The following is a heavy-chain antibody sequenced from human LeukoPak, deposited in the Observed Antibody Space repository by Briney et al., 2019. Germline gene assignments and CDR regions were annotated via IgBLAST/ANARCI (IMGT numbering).Heavy chain of an antibody. CDR3: TPDRSYAMEV. J-gene: IGHJ6*02. V-gene: IGHV3-74*01. CDR1: GFTFNIRW. Sequence: GGSLRLSCAASGFTFNIRWMHWVRQAPGKGLVWVTRINSDGSSTNYADSVKGRFTISRDNAKNMVYLQMNSLRAEDTAVYYCTPDRSYAMEVWGQGATVAVS. CDR2: INSDGSST.